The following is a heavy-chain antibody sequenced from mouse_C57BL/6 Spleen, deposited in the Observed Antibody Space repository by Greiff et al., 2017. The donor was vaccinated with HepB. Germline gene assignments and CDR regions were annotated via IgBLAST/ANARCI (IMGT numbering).Heavy chain of an antibody. J-gene: IGHJ4*01. Sequence: LVESGAELAKPGASVKLSCKASGYTFTSYWMHWVKQRPGQGLEWIGYINPSSGYTKYNQKFKDKATLTADKSSSTAYMQLSSLTYEDSAVYYCARENYGYDGFMDYWGQGTSVTVSS. CDR1: GYTFTSYW. CDR3: ARENYGYDGFMDY. CDR2: INPSSGYT. D-gene: IGHD2-2*01. V-gene: IGHV1-7*01.